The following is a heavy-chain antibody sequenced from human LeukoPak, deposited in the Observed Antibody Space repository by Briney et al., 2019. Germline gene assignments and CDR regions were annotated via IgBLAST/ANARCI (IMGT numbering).Heavy chain of an antibody. CDR1: GFSFSIYW. D-gene: IGHD2-2*01. J-gene: IGHJ4*01. V-gene: IGHV3-7*01. CDR3: ARDQRLLGYCSGASCYPLYFDY. CDR2: IKYDGGEK. Sequence: GGSLRLSCAASGFSFSIYWMIWVRQAPGKGLEWVANIKYDGGEKVYVDSVKGRFTISRDNAKNSLYLQMNSLREEDTAVYYCARDQRLLGYCSGASCYPLYFDYWGQGSLVTVSS.